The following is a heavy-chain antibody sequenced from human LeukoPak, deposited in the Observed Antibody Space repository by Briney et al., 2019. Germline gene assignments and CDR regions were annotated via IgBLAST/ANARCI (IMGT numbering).Heavy chain of an antibody. D-gene: IGHD2-21*02. CDR2: ISGSGGST. Sequence: GGSLRLSCAASGFTFSSYAMSWVRQAPGKGLEWVSAISGSGGSTYNADSVKGRFTISRDNSKNTLYLQMNSLRAEDTAVYYCARGILYCGGDCYPIAAFDIWGQGTMVTVSS. J-gene: IGHJ3*02. V-gene: IGHV3-23*01. CDR3: ARGILYCGGDCYPIAAFDI. CDR1: GFTFSSYA.